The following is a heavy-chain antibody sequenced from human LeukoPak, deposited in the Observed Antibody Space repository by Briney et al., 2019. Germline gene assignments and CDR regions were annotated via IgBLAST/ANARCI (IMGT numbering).Heavy chain of an antibody. Sequence: GGSLRLSCAASGFTVSNSYMSWIRQAPGKGLEWVSVIYSDGTSYYADSVKARFSISRDNSKNTLYLQTNSLRVEDTAMYYCTKTGGPWDWGQGTLVTVSS. CDR2: IYSDGTS. J-gene: IGHJ4*02. CDR3: TKTGGPWD. D-gene: IGHD7-27*01. CDR1: GFTVSNSY. V-gene: IGHV3-53*01.